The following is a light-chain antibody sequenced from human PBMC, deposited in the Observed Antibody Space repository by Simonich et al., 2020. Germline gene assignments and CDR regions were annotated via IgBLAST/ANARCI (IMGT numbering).Light chain of an antibody. V-gene: IGLV4-69*01. Sequence: QLVLTQSPSASASLGASVKLTCTLSSGHSRYAIAWHQQQPEKGPRYLMKLNSDGSHSKGDGIPARFSGSSSGAERYLTISSLQSEDEADYYCQTWGTGIQVFGGGTKLTVL. CDR1: SGHSRYA. CDR3: QTWGTGIQV. J-gene: IGLJ3*02. CDR2: LNSDGSH.